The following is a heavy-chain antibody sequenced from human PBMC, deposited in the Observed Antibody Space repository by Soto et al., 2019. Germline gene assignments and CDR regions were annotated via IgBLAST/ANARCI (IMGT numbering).Heavy chain of an antibody. CDR2: IIPVFGSA. J-gene: IGHJ3*02. CDR3: ARGAPTQIVVVMYDAFEM. CDR1: GATLNTFINYG. Sequence: QVQLVQSGAEVKKPGSSVKVSCEASGATLNTFINYGITWVRQAPGQGLEWLGGIIPVFGSAHYAQKFQGRVTISADESTRTAYRELSSLRSDDTAVYYGARGAPTQIVVVMYDAFEMWGQGTMVTASS. V-gene: IGHV1-69*12. D-gene: IGHD3-22*01.